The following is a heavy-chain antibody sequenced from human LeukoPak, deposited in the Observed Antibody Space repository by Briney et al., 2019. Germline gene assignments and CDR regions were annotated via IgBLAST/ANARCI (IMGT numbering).Heavy chain of an antibody. CDR1: GFTVSSNH. D-gene: IGHD6-13*01. CDR3: ARVPVDSSSWAFDY. J-gene: IGHJ4*02. Sequence: GGSLRLSCAASGFTVSSNHMSWVRQAPGKGLEWVSVIYSGGSTYYADSVKGRFTISRDNSKNTLYLQMNSLRAEDTAVYYCARVPVDSSSWAFDYWGQGTLVTVSS. V-gene: IGHV3-66*02. CDR2: IYSGGST.